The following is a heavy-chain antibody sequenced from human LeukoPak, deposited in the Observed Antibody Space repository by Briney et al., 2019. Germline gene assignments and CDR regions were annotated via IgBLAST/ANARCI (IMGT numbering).Heavy chain of an antibody. J-gene: IGHJ1*01. D-gene: IGHD3-16*01. CDR2: VYYSGST. Sequence: PSETLSLTCTVSGGSISSYYWGWIRQPPGKGLEWIGTVYYSGSTYYNPSLKSRVTISVDLSKNQFSLKLSSVTAAETAVYYCARHASLRSPLVYWGQGILVTVSS. V-gene: IGHV4-39*01. CDR1: GGSISSYY. CDR3: ARHASLRSPLVY.